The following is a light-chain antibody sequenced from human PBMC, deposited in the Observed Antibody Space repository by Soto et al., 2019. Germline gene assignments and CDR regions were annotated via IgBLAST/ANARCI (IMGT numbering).Light chain of an antibody. CDR3: QQYGGSPSI. V-gene: IGKV3-20*01. Sequence: EIVLTQSPGTLSLSPGERATLSCRASQSVSSSYLAWYQQKPGQAPRLLIYGASSRATGIPDRFSGSGSGKDFTLTISRLEPEDFAGYYCQQYGGSPSIFGRGTKLEIK. CDR1: QSVSSSY. J-gene: IGKJ2*02. CDR2: GAS.